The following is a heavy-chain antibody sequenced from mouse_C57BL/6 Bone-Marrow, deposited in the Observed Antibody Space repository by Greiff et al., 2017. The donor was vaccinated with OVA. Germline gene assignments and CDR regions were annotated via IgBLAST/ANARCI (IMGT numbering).Heavy chain of an antibody. CDR1: GFTFSSYA. CDR3: ARESCEDGSAY. V-gene: IGHV5-4*01. Sequence: EVQLQESGAGLVKPGSSLKLSCAASGFTFSSYAMSWVRQTPGKGLEWVATISAGGSYTYYPENVKGRSTITRDKATSTPYLQMSRLKSEDTAVYYCARESCEDGSAYWGQGTLVTVSA. CDR2: ISAGGSYT. J-gene: IGHJ3*01.